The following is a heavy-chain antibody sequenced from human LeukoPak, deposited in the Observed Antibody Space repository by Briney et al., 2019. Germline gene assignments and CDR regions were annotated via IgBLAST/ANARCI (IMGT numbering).Heavy chain of an antibody. D-gene: IGHD5-18*01. CDR1: GYTFTDYY. J-gene: IGHJ2*01. CDR2: VDPEDGET. V-gene: IGHV1-69-2*01. Sequence: ASVKVSCKVSGYTFTDYYMHWVQQAPGKGLEWMGLVDPEDGETIYAEKFQGRVTITADTSTDTAYMELSSLRPEDTAVYYCATPSYGKNWYFDLWGRGTLVTVSS. CDR3: ATPSYGKNWYFDL.